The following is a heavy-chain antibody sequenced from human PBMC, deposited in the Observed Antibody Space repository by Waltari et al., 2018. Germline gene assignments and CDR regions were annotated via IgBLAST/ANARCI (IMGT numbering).Heavy chain of an antibody. V-gene: IGHV4-34*01. CDR3: ARGNRDPIDY. J-gene: IGHJ4*02. Sequence: QVQLQQWGAGLLKPSETLSLTCAVYGGSFSGYYWSWIRQPPGKGLEWIGEINHSGSTNYNPSLKSRVTISVDTSKNQFSLKLSSVTAADTAVYYCARGNRDPIDYWGQGTLVTVSS. CDR1: GGSFSGYY. CDR2: INHSGST.